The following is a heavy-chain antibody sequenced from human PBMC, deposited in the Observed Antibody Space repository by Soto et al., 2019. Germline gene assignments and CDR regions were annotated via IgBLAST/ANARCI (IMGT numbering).Heavy chain of an antibody. D-gene: IGHD2-21*02. V-gene: IGHV1-69*13. CDR3: AGNYLAYCGGDCSRWSYYYGMDV. J-gene: IGHJ6*02. CDR2: IIPIFGTA. Sequence: SVEVCCTDSGCTLSSYAISWVRQANRQGLEWMGGIIPIFGTANYAQKFQGRVTITADESTSTAYMELSSLRSEDTAVYYCAGNYLAYCGGDCSRWSYYYGMDVWGQGTTVTVSS. CDR1: GCTLSSYA.